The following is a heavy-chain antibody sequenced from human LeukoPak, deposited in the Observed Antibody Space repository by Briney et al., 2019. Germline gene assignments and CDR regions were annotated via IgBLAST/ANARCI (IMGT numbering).Heavy chain of an antibody. CDR2: ISGSGGST. CDR3: AKDGAGSQSYCSSTSCYADY. V-gene: IGHV3-23*01. J-gene: IGHJ4*02. Sequence: GGTLRLSCAASGFTFSSYAMSWVRQAPGKGLEWVSAISGSGGSTYYADSVKGRFTISRDNSKNTLYLQMNSLRAEDTAVYYCAKDGAGSQSYCSSTSCYADYWGQGTLVTVSS. D-gene: IGHD2-2*01. CDR1: GFTFSSYA.